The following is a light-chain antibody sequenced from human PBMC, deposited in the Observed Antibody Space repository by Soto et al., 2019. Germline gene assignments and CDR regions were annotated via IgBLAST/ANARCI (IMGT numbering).Light chain of an antibody. CDR2: RAS. CDR1: QSVSSSY. CDR3: QHYVSSSWT. V-gene: IGKV3-20*01. J-gene: IGKJ1*01. Sequence: EIVLTQSPGTLSLSPGERATLSCRASQSVSSSYLAWYQQKPGQSPRLLIYRASSRATGIPDRFSGSGSGTDFTLTIVRLEPEDFAMYYCQHYVSSSWTFGQGTKVDIK.